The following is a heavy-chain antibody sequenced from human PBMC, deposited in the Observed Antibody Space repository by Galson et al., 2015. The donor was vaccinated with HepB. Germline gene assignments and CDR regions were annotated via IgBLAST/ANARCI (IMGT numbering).Heavy chain of an antibody. V-gene: IGHV3-33*08. CDR1: GFTFSSYG. CDR2: IWYDGSNK. Sequence: SLRLSCAAPGFTFSSYGMHWVRQAPGKGLEWVAVIWYDGSNKYYADSVKGRFTISRDNSKNTLYLQMNSLRAEDTAVYYCARGNSGWYSIDYWGQGTLVTVSS. D-gene: IGHD6-19*01. J-gene: IGHJ4*02. CDR3: ARGNSGWYSIDY.